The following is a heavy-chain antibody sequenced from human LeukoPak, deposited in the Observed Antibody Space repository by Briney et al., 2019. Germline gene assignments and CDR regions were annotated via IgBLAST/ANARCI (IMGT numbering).Heavy chain of an antibody. Sequence: GESLKISCKGSGYRFTDYWIGWVRQMPGKGLEWMGIIYPGDSDTRYSPSFQGQVTISADRSINTAHLQWSSLKASDTAMYYCARGAAGTTPDYYYFGLDVWGQGTTVRVSS. CDR3: ARGAAGTTPDYYYFGLDV. V-gene: IGHV5-51*01. J-gene: IGHJ6*02. D-gene: IGHD1-7*01. CDR1: GYRFTDYW. CDR2: IYPGDSDT.